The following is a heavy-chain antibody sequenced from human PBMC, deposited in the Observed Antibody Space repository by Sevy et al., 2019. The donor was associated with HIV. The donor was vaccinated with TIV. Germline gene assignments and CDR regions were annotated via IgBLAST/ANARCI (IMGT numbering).Heavy chain of an antibody. Sequence: GGSLRLSCAASGFTVNSNYMTWVRQAPGKGLEGVSVIHSDDTTYHADSVKDRFTNSRDNFKNTLYLHMSSLGAEDKAVYYCARGKSGYGYALNYWGQGTLVTVSS. CDR2: IHSDDTT. CDR1: GFTVNSNY. CDR3: ARGKSGYGYALNY. V-gene: IGHV3-66*01. J-gene: IGHJ4*02. D-gene: IGHD5-18*01.